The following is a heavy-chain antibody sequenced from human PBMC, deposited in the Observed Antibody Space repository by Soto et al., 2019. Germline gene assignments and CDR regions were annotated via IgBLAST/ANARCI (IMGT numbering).Heavy chain of an antibody. CDR3: ACSGSNRRLFDP. V-gene: IGHV4-59*01. CDR2: IYYSGST. D-gene: IGHD3-10*02. Sequence: PETLFLTCTVSGGSISSYYWSWIRQPPGKGLEWIGYIYYSGSTNYNPSLKSRVTISADTYKNQFSLKLSSVTAADTAVYYCACSGSNRRLFDPCGQGTLVTVSS. J-gene: IGHJ5*02. CDR1: GGSISSYY.